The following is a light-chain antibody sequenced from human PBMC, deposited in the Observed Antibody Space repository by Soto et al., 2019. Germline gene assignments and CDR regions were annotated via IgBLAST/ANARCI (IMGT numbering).Light chain of an antibody. V-gene: IGLV1-40*01. Sequence: QSVLTQPPSVSGAPGQRVTISCTGSSSNIGAGYDVHWYHQLPGTAPKLLIFGNTNRPSGVPDRFSGSKSGTSASLAINGHQADDEANYYCHFYDSTLSASIFGGGTKLTVL. J-gene: IGLJ2*01. CDR3: HFYDSTLSASI. CDR1: SSNIGAGYD. CDR2: GNT.